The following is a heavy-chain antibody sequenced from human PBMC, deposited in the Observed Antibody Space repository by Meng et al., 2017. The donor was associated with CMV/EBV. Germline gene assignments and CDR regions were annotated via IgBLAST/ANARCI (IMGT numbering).Heavy chain of an antibody. CDR3: ATEPDSSSSEGDY. CDR1: GFTFSSYA. CDR2: IYSGGSST. D-gene: IGHD6-6*01. Sequence: GESLKISCAASGFTFSSYAMSWVRQAPGKGLEWVSVIYSGGSSTYYADSVKGRFTISRDNSKNTLYLQMNSLRAEDTAVYYCATEPDSSSSEGDYWGQGTLVTVSS. J-gene: IGHJ4*02. V-gene: IGHV3-23*03.